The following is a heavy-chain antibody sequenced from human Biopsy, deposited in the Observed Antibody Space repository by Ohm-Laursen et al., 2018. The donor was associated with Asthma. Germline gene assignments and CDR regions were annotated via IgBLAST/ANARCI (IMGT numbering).Heavy chain of an antibody. CDR3: ARGPNYHGSGRAPIGMDV. D-gene: IGHD3-10*01. J-gene: IGHJ6*02. CDR1: GGSVSTGSYY. Sequence: SDTLSLTCPVSGGSVSTGSYYWSWIRQPPGKGLEWLGYIYYTGSDNYNPSLKSRVTISVDTSKNQFSLRLNSVTAADTAVYYCARGPNYHGSGRAPIGMDVWGQGTTVTASS. V-gene: IGHV4-61*01. CDR2: IYYTGSD.